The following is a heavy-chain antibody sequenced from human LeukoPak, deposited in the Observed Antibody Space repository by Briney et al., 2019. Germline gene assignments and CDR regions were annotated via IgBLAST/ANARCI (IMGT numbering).Heavy chain of an antibody. V-gene: IGHV4-34*01. CDR2: INHSGST. J-gene: IGHJ4*02. D-gene: IGHD4-17*01. CDR3: ARDETTPLPGAY. Sequence: SETLSLTCAVYGGSFSGYYWNWIRQPPGKGLEWIGEINHSGSTHYNPSLKSRVAMSVDTSKNQFSMKLSSVTAADTAVYYCARDETTPLPGAYWGQGTLVTVSS. CDR1: GGSFSGYY.